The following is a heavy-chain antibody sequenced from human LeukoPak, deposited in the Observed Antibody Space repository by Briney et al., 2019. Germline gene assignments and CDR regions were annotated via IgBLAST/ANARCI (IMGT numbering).Heavy chain of an antibody. CDR2: INPNSGGT. V-gene: IGHV1-2*02. CDR1: GYTFTGYY. J-gene: IGHJ4*02. Sequence: GAPVKVSCKASGYTFTGYYMHWVRQAPGQGLEWMGWINPNSGGTNYAQKFQGRVTMARDTSISTAYMELSRLRSDDTAVYYCARILVGNIGDYWGQGTLATVSS. D-gene: IGHD2-21*01. CDR3: ARILVGNIGDY.